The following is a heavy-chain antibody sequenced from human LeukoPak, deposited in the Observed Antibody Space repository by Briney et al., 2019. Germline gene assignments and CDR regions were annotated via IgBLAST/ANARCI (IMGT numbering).Heavy chain of an antibody. J-gene: IGHJ5*02. V-gene: IGHV1-2*02. CDR2: INPNSGGT. D-gene: IGHD6-19*01. CDR1: GYTFTSYG. CDR3: ARMGAVADNNWFDP. Sequence: ASVKVSCKASGYTFTSYGISWVRQAPGQGLEWMGWINPNSGGTNYAQKFQGRVTMTRDTSISTAYMELSRLRSDDTAVYYCARMGAVADNNWFDPWGQGTLVTVSS.